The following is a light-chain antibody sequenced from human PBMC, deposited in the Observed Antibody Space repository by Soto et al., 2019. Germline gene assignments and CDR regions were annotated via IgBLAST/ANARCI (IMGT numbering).Light chain of an antibody. Sequence: QSALPQPASVSGSPGQSITISCTGTSSDVGGYNYVSWYQQHPGKAPKLMTYDVSNRPSGVSNRFSGSKSGNTASLTISGLQAEDEADYYCSSYTSSSTLVFGTGTKVTVL. CDR1: SSDVGGYNY. J-gene: IGLJ1*01. CDR3: SSYTSSSTLV. CDR2: DVS. V-gene: IGLV2-14*01.